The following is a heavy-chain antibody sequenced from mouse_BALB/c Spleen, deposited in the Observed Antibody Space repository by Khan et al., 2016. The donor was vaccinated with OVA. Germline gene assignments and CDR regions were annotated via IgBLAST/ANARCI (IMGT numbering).Heavy chain of an antibody. Sequence: QVQLKESGPELVKPGASVKMSCKASGYTFTYYVITWVKQRTGQGLEWIGEIYPGSDNAYYNERFKGKATLTADKSSNTTHMQLSSLTSEDSAAYFCARGDGYYVYFDYWGQGTTLTVSS. CDR3: ARGDGYYVYFDY. V-gene: IGHV1-77*01. CDR1: GYTFTYYV. J-gene: IGHJ2*01. CDR2: IYPGSDNA. D-gene: IGHD2-3*01.